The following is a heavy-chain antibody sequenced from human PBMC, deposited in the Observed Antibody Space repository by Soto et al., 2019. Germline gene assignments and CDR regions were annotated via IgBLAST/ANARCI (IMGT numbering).Heavy chain of an antibody. D-gene: IGHD3-3*01. Sequence: EVQLLESGGGLVQPGGSLRLSCAASGFTFSSYAMSWVRQAPGKGLEWVSAISGSGGSTYYADSVKGRFTISRDNSKNTLYLQMNSLRAEGTAVYYCATPTPYYDFWSGYLDAFDIWGQGTMVTVSS. CDR1: GFTFSSYA. V-gene: IGHV3-23*01. CDR3: ATPTPYYDFWSGYLDAFDI. J-gene: IGHJ3*02. CDR2: ISGSGGST.